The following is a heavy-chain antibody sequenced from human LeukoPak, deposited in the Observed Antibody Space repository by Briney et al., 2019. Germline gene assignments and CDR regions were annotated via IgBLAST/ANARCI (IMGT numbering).Heavy chain of an antibody. CDR3: ARGHYDSSGHLDY. Sequence: SVKVSCKASGGTFSSYAISWVRQAPGQGLEWMGGIIPIFGTANYAQKFQGRVTITADESTSTAYMELSSLRSEDTAVYCYARGHYDSSGHLDYWGQGTLVTVSS. CDR2: IIPIFGTA. J-gene: IGHJ4*02. D-gene: IGHD3-22*01. CDR1: GGTFSSYA. V-gene: IGHV1-69*13.